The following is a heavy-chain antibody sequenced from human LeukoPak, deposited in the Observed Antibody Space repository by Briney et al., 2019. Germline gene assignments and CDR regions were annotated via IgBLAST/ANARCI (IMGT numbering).Heavy chain of an antibody. V-gene: IGHV4-34*01. Sequence: SETLSLTCAVQGGFFGGYYWTWIRQPPGKGLEWIGEINHSGSTNYNPSLKSRVTISVDTSKNQFSLKLSSVTAADTAVYYCARGLRDSSSWYNYFDYWGQGTLVTVSS. CDR1: GGFFGGYY. CDR2: INHSGST. J-gene: IGHJ4*02. D-gene: IGHD6-13*01. CDR3: ARGLRDSSSWYNYFDY.